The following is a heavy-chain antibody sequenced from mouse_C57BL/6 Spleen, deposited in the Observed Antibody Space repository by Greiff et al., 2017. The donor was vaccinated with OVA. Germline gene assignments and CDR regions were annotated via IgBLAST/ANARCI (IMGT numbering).Heavy chain of an antibody. CDR3: ARPGYYGSSLDY. CDR1: GFTFSDYG. V-gene: IGHV5-17*01. J-gene: IGHJ2*01. CDR2: ISSGRSTI. D-gene: IGHD1-1*01. Sequence: DVMLVESGGGLVKPGGSLKLSCAASGFTFSDYGMHWVRQAPEKGLEWVAYISSGRSTIYYADTVKGRFTISRDNAKNTLFLQMTSLRSEDTAMYYCARPGYYGSSLDYWGQGTTLTVSS.